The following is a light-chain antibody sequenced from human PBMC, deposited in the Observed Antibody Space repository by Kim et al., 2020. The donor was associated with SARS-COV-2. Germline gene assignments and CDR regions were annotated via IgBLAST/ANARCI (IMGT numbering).Light chain of an antibody. CDR3: TQYDNVPYS. V-gene: IGKV1-33*01. CDR2: DAY. J-gene: IGKJ2*03. CDR1: RDFSIY. Sequence: CASVGNRHPNAWRARRDFSIYFIWYQQKPGKAPNLLIHDAYKLKTGVPSRLSESGSETDFTHPNPALRPRVFATFYCTQYDNVPYSFGQGTKLEI.